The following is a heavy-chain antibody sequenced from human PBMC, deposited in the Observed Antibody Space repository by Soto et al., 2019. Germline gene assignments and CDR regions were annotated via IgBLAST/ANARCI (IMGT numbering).Heavy chain of an antibody. J-gene: IGHJ4*02. D-gene: IGHD3-22*01. V-gene: IGHV1-18*01. CDR1: GYTFTTYG. CDR2: ISTYNGNT. Sequence: QVQLVQSGAEVKKPGASVTVSCKASGYTFTTYGMSWVRQAPGQGLDWMGWISTYNGNTKYAERLQGRVTMTTDTTTSTAYMELRSLRSDDTAVYYCARGPTDYYDNSGNYFLVYWGQGTLVTVSS. CDR3: ARGPTDYYDNSGNYFLVY.